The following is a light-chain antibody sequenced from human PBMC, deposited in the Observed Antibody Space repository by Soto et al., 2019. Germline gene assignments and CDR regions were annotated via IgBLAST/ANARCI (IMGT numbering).Light chain of an antibody. V-gene: IGKV1-39*01. CDR3: QQTSSTPT. CDR2: AAS. Sequence: DIQLPQSPSTLSGSVGDRVTMACRASQTISSWLAWYQQQPGKAPKLLIYAASSLQSGVPSRLSGSGSGTDFTLTISSLQPEDFATYYCQQTSSTPTFGQGTKVDI. CDR1: QTISSW. J-gene: IGKJ1*01.